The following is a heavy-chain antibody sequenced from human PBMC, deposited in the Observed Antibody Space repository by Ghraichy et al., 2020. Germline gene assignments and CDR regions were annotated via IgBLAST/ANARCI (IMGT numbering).Heavy chain of an antibody. Sequence: LSLTCAASGFTFSSYSMNWVRQAPGKGLEWVSYISSSSSTIYYADSVKGRFTISRDNAKNSLYLQMNSLRAEDTAVYYCARVVVVVPAETDYWGQGTLVTVSS. CDR2: ISSSSSTI. V-gene: IGHV3-48*01. CDR1: GFTFSSYS. J-gene: IGHJ4*02. CDR3: ARVVVVVPAETDY. D-gene: IGHD2-2*01.